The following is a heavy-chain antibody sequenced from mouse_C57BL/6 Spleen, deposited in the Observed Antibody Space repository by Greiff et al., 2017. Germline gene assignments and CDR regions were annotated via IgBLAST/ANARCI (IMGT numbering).Heavy chain of an antibody. V-gene: IGHV1-81*01. CDR3: ARGVKCYGSEAMDD. CDR1: GYTFTRYG. Sequence: VKLQESGAELARPGASVKLSCKASGYTFTRYGISWVKQRTGQGLEWIGEIYPRSGNTYYNEKFKGKATLTADKSSSTAYMELRSLTSVDSVCYCGARGVKCYGSEAMDDWGQGTAVTVSS. D-gene: IGHD1-1*01. J-gene: IGHJ4*01. CDR2: IYPRSGNT.